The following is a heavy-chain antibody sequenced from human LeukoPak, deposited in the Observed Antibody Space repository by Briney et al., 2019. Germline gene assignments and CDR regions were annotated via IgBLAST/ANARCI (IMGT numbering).Heavy chain of an antibody. Sequence: WESLKISCKGSGYTFSNYWIGWVRQMPGQGLEWMGIIHPGDSDTRYSPPFQGQVTISADKSISTADLQGSSLKASDTAMYYCARGYSGYYFFNGMDFWGQGTTVTASS. V-gene: IGHV5-51*01. CDR2: IHPGDSDT. CDR3: ARGYSGYYFFNGMDF. J-gene: IGHJ6*02. CDR1: GYTFSNYW. D-gene: IGHD5-12*01.